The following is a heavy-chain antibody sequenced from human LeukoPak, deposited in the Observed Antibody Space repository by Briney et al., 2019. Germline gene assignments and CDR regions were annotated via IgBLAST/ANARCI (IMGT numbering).Heavy chain of an antibody. CDR3: AGSGYSLDAFDI. CDR1: GGSISSYY. D-gene: IGHD3-3*01. CDR2: IYTSGST. J-gene: IGHJ3*02. V-gene: IGHV4-4*07. Sequence: PSETLSLTCTVSGGSISSYYWSWIRQPAGKGLEWIGRIYTSGSTNYNPSLKSRVTISVDKSKNQFSLTLSSVTAADTAVYYCAGSGYSLDAFDIWGQGTMVTVSS.